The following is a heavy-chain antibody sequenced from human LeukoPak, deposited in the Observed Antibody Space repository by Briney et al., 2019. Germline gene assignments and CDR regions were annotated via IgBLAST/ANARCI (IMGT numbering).Heavy chain of an antibody. Sequence: GGSLRLSCAASGFSFSSYWLHWVRQNPIKGLEWVANIKGDGSKIYYVDSVRGRFTISRDNAKNSLYLQMNSLRAEDTAIYYCARGGVRRGWYDYWGQGTLVTVSS. CDR1: GFSFSSYW. CDR2: IKGDGSKI. CDR3: ARGGVRRGWYDY. V-gene: IGHV3-7*01. J-gene: IGHJ4*02. D-gene: IGHD1-14*01.